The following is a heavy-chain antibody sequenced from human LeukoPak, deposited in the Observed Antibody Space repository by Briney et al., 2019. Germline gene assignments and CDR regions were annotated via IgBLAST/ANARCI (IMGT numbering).Heavy chain of an antibody. CDR1: GFTFDRFA. J-gene: IGHJ4*02. Sequence: GGSLRLSCAASGFTFDRFAMHWVRQAPGKGLVWVSRINSDGSSTNYADSVKGRFTISRDNAKNTLYLQMNTLRAEDTAVYYCARGRYYFDYWGQGTLVTVSS. CDR2: INSDGSST. CDR3: ARGRYYFDY. V-gene: IGHV3-74*01.